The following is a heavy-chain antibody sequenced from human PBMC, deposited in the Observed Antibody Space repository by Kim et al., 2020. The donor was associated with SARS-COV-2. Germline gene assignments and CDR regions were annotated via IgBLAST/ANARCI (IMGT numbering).Heavy chain of an antibody. CDR1: GYTFTSHW. CDR2: IYCGDYET. V-gene: IGHV5-51*01. D-gene: IGHD3-16*01. Sequence: GESLKISCQGSGYTFTSHWIAWVRQVPGKGLEWMGIIYCGDYETTYSPSFQGRVTIAIDKSLNTAYLQWRSLQTSDTAMYYCARRGGQWSYFYMDVWGKGTTVTV. CDR3: ARRGGQWSYFYMDV. J-gene: IGHJ6*03.